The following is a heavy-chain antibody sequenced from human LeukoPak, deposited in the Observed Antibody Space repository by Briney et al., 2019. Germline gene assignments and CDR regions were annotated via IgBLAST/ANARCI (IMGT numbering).Heavy chain of an antibody. CDR2: IYSGGTI. D-gene: IGHD5-12*01. CDR3: ATGYDFGFDP. V-gene: IGHV3-53*01. Sequence: GGSLRLSCAAFRFTVSSNYMSWVRQAPGKGLEWVPIIYSGGTIHYADSVKGRFTISRDNTKNTLYLQMNSLRAEDTAVYYCATGYDFGFDPWGQGTLVTVSS. J-gene: IGHJ5*02. CDR1: RFTVSSNY.